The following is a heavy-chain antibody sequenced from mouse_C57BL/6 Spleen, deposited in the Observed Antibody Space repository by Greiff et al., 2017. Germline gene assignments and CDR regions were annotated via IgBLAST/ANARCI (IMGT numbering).Heavy chain of an antibody. CDR2: IYPSDSET. Sequence: QVQLQQSGAELVRPGSSVKLSCKASGYTFTSYWMDWVKQRPGQGLEWIGNIYPSDSETHYNQKFKDKATLTVDKSSSTAYMQLSSLTSEDSAVYYCARWTNWDYFDYWGQGTTLTVSS. D-gene: IGHD4-1*01. J-gene: IGHJ2*01. V-gene: IGHV1-61*01. CDR1: GYTFTSYW. CDR3: ARWTNWDYFDY.